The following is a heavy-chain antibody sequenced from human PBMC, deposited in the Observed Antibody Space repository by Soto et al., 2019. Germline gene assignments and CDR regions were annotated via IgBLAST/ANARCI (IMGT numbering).Heavy chain of an antibody. Sequence: ASVKVSCKASGYTFTSYAMHWVRQAPRQRLEWMGWINAGNGNTKYSQKFQGRVTITRDTSASTAYMELSSLRSEDTAVYYCAIEGYSYGYTYFDYWGQGTLVTVSS. CDR2: INAGNGNT. V-gene: IGHV1-3*01. CDR3: AIEGYSYGYTYFDY. D-gene: IGHD5-18*01. J-gene: IGHJ4*02. CDR1: GYTFTSYA.